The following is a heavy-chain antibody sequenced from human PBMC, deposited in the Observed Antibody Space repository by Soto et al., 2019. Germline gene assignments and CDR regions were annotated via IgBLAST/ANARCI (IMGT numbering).Heavy chain of an antibody. V-gene: IGHV3-48*01. CDR1: GFTFSTYS. CDR2: ISSSSTI. J-gene: IGHJ4*02. D-gene: IGHD6-19*01. Sequence: EVQLVESGGALVQPGGSLRLSCAASGFTFSTYSRNWVRQAPGKGLEWVSSISSSSTIYYADSVKGRFTISRDNVQNLLYLQMHSRRAEDAAVYYCARERGSGWTFDYWGQGTLVTVSS. CDR3: ARERGSGWTFDY.